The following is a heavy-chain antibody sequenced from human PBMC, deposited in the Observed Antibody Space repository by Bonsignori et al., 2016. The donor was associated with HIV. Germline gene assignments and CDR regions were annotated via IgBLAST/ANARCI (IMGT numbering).Heavy chain of an antibody. CDR3: ATSRRYYFDH. CDR2: IGTAGDT. J-gene: IGHJ4*02. Sequence: GGSLRLSCAASGLTFSDYDMLWLRQTPEKGLEWVSAIGTAGDTYYPESVKGRFTISRENAKNALYLQMNSLSAGDTAMYYCATSRRYYFDHWGRGSPGHRLL. V-gene: IGHV3-13*04. CDR1: GLTFSDYD.